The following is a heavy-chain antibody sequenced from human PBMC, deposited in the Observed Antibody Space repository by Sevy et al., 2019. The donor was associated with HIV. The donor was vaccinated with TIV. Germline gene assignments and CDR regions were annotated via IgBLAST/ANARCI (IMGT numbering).Heavy chain of an antibody. CDR2: IYHTGNT. D-gene: IGHD4-17*01. V-gene: IGHV4-30-2*01. CDR1: GVSISSGAYS. CDR3: XXXXXXXXTPGSFDI. Sequence: SETLSLTCAVSGVSISSGAYSWNWIRQPPGKGLEWIGYIYHTGNTYYNPSLKSRITISLDRSKNQFSLRLSSVTAAXXXVXXXXXXXXXXXTPGSFDIWGQGTMVTVSS. J-gene: IGHJ3*02.